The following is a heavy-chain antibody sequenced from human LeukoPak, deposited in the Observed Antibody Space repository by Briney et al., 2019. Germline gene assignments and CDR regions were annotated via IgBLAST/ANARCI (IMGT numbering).Heavy chain of an antibody. J-gene: IGHJ4*02. CDR2: FDNSGSS. Sequence: SETLSLTCIVSGGSISRYYWSWIRQPPGKGLEWIGYFDNSGSSNYNPSLKNRLTISEDTSKNQFALKLRSVTAADTAVYYCARADFWSGYYTHFDCWGQGTLVTVSS. CDR1: GGSISRYY. CDR3: ARADFWSGYYTHFDC. D-gene: IGHD3-3*01. V-gene: IGHV4-59*01.